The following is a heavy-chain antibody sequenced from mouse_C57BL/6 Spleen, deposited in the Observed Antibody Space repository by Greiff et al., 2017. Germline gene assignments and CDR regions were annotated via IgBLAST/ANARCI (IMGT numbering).Heavy chain of an antibody. CDR1: GYAFSSYW. V-gene: IGHV1-80*01. CDR3: AGRGGSGSWFAY. D-gene: IGHD1-1*01. Sequence: QVQLQQSGAELVKPGASVKISCKASGYAFSSYWMNWVKQRPGKGLEWIGQIYPGDGDTNYNGKFKGKATLTADKSSSTAYMQRSGLTYEGSAVYFCAGRGGSGSWFAYWGQGTLVTVSA. J-gene: IGHJ3*01. CDR2: IYPGDGDT.